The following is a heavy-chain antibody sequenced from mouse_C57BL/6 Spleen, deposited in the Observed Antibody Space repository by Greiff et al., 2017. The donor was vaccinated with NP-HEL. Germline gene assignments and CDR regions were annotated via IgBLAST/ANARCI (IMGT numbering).Heavy chain of an antibody. CDR2: ISSGSSTI. Sequence: EVKLVESGGGLVKPGGSLKLSCAASGFTFSDYGMHWVRQAPEKGLEWVAYISSGSSTIYYADTVKGRFTISRDNAKNTLFLQMTSLRSEDTAMYYCARNYGNYRTYAMDYWGQGTSVTVSS. J-gene: IGHJ4*01. D-gene: IGHD2-1*01. CDR3: ARNYGNYRTYAMDY. V-gene: IGHV5-17*01. CDR1: GFTFSDYG.